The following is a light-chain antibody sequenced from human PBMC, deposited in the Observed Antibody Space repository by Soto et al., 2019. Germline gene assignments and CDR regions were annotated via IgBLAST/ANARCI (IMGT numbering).Light chain of an antibody. V-gene: IGKV1-9*01. Sequence: DIQMTQTPSSVSASVGDRVTITCRASQSINSKLNWYQQKPGEVPKLLIYAASTLQSGVPSRFSGSGSGTDFTLTISSLQPEDFATYYCQQLNSYPGITFGQGTRLEIK. J-gene: IGKJ5*01. CDR1: QSINSK. CDR2: AAS. CDR3: QQLNSYPGIT.